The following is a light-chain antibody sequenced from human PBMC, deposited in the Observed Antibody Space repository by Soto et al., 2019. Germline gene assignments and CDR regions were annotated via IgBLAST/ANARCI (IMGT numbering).Light chain of an antibody. CDR2: EGS. CDR1: SSDVGSYNL. V-gene: IGLV2-23*01. J-gene: IGLJ3*02. Sequence: QSALTQPASVSGSPGQSITISCTGTSSDVGSYNLVSWYQQHPGKAPKLMIYEGSKRPSGVSNRFSGSKSGNTASLTISGRQAVDEADYYCCSYAGSSAGVFRVGTNLTVL. CDR3: CSYAGSSAGV.